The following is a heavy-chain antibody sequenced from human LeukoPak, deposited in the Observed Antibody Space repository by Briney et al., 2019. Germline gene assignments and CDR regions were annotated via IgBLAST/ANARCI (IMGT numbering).Heavy chain of an antibody. CDR2: MYYSGST. D-gene: IGHD3-22*01. CDR3: ATPYYEDSSIDP. CDR1: GGSLSCGDSY. Sequence: SQTLSLTWPDSGGSLSCGDSYWGWIRHPPGKGLEWIAYMYYSGSTYYNPSLKRRVTTSADTSKNQLALKLSSATAADTAVYYCATPYYEDSSIDPWGQGIPVTASS. J-gene: IGHJ5*02. V-gene: IGHV4-30-4*01.